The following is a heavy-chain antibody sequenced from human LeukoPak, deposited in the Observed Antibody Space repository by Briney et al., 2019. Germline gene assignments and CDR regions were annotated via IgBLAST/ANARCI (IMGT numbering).Heavy chain of an antibody. V-gene: IGHV1-18*01. J-gene: IGHJ3*02. D-gene: IGHD3-9*01. CDR1: GYSLITYG. CDR3: AREGKSSYDTLTGYYKSDAFDI. CDR2: ISAYNGNT. Sequence: WASVKVSCKAAGYSLITYGISWVRQAPGQGLEWMGWISAYNGNTNYAQKLQGRVTVTTDTSTNTAYMELRSLRSDDTAVHYCAREGKSSYDTLTGYYKSDAFDIWGQGTMVTVSS.